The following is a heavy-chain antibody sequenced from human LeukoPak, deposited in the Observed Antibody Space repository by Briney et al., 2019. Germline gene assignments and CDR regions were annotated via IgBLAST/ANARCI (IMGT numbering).Heavy chain of an antibody. D-gene: IGHD6-19*01. CDR2: IYASGST. J-gene: IGHJ2*01. CDR3: ARVAQKLERIALAATSEWRANWYFDL. V-gene: IGHV4-4*07. CDR1: GGSIDSYH. Sequence: SETLSLTCTVSGGSIDSYHWSWIRHPAGRGLEWIGRIYASGSTNYNPSLKSRVTMSVDTSKNQFSLKLSSVTAADTAVYYCARVAQKLERIALAATSEWRANWYFDLWGRGTLVTVSS.